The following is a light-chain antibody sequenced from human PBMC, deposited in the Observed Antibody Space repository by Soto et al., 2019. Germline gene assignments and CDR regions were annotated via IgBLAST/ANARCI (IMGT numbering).Light chain of an antibody. J-gene: IGKJ4*01. Sequence: EIVLTQSPGTLSLSPGEGATLSCRASQSVSSRYLAWYQQKPGQAPRLLIYGASSRATGIPDRFSGSGSVTDFTLTITRLEPEDFAVYYCQQYGSSPPVTFGGGTKVEIK. CDR2: GAS. CDR3: QQYGSSPPVT. V-gene: IGKV3-20*01. CDR1: QSVSSRY.